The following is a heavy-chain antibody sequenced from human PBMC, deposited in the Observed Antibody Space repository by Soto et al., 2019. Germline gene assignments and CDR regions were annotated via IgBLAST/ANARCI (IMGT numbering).Heavy chain of an antibody. D-gene: IGHD2-15*01. V-gene: IGHV3-15*07. Sequence: VQLVESGGGLVKPGGSLRLSCAASGFTFSNAWMNWVRQAPGKGLEWVGRIKSKTDGGTTDYAAPVKGRFTISRDDSKNTLYLQMNSLKTEDTAVYYCTTRVVFYYYGMDVWGQGTTVTVSS. CDR1: GFTFSNAW. CDR3: TTRVVFYYYGMDV. CDR2: IKSKTDGGTT. J-gene: IGHJ6*02.